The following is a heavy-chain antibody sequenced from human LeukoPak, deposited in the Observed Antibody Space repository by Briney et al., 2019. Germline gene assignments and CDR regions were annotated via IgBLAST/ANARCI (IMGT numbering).Heavy chain of an antibody. CDR1: GFTFSSYS. V-gene: IGHV3-21*01. CDR3: ASAYMVRGVFDY. Sequence: GGSLRLSCAASGFTFSSYSMNWVRQAPGKGLEWVSSISSSSSYIYYADSVKGRFTISRDNAKNSLCLQMNSLRAEDTAVYYCASAYMVRGVFDYWGQGTLVTVSS. D-gene: IGHD3-10*01. J-gene: IGHJ4*02. CDR2: ISSSSSYI.